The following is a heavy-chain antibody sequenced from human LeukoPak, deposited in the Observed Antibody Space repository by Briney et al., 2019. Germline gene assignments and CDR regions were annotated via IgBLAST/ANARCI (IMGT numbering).Heavy chain of an antibody. V-gene: IGHV1-2*02. J-gene: IGHJ5*01. Sequence: AASVQVSCKTSGYPFSGYYLHWVRQAPGQGLEWVGFINPNSGATSYAQKFRGRVSVTRDTSITTAYSELASLRSDDTAVYYCARDRPNNWLDSWGQGTLVTVAS. CDR2: INPNSGAT. CDR1: GYPFSGYY. CDR3: ARDRPNNWLDS.